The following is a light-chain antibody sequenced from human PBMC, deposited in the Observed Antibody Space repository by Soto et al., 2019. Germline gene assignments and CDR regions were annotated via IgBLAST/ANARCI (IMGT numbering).Light chain of an antibody. V-gene: IGKV1-5*01. CDR2: DAS. CDR3: QQYTNYTWT. Sequence: IQMTQSPSTVSASLGDRVTITCGASQSVAIRLAWYQQKPGKAPKLLIHDASNLESGVPSRFSGSGSETEFTLSINSLKNDDFATYYCQQYTNYTWTFGQGTKVDIK. CDR1: QSVAIR. J-gene: IGKJ1*01.